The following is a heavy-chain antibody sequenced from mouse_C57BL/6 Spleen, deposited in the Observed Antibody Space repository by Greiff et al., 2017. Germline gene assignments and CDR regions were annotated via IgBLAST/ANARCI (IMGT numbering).Heavy chain of an antibody. CDR3: ARQGYYGSSYGFAY. CDR1: GFTFSDYG. CDR2: ISSGSSTI. Sequence: EVMLVESGGGLVKPGGSLKLSCAASGFTFSDYGMHWVRQAPEKGLEWVAYISSGSSTIYYADTVKGRFTISRDNAKNTLFLQMTSLRSEDTAMYYCARQGYYGSSYGFAYWGQGTLVTVSA. V-gene: IGHV5-17*01. D-gene: IGHD1-1*01. J-gene: IGHJ3*01.